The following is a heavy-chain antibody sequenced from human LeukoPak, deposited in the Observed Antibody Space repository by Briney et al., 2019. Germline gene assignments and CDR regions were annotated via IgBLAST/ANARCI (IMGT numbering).Heavy chain of an antibody. D-gene: IGHD2-21*02. CDR1: GGSISSGGYY. J-gene: IGHJ4*02. V-gene: IGHV4-31*03. Sequence: PSQTLSLTCTVSGGSISSGGYYWIWIRPHPGKGLEWIGYIYYSGSTYYNPSLKSRVTISVDTSKNQFSLKLSSVTAADTAVYYCATALAYCGGDCYPNYFDYWGQGTLVTVSS. CDR3: ATALAYCGGDCYPNYFDY. CDR2: IYYSGST.